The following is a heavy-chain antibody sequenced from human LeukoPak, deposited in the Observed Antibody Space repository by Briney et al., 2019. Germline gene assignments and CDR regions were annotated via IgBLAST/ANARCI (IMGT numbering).Heavy chain of an antibody. J-gene: IGHJ3*01. V-gene: IGHV4-30-2*01. Sequence: SQTLSLTCAVSGGSISSGGYSWSWIRQPPGKGLEWIGYIYHSGSTYYNPSLKSRVTISVDRSKNQFSLKLSSVTAADTAVYYCARLFSSSWYRGAFDLWGQGTMVTVSS. CDR3: ARLFSSSWYRGAFDL. D-gene: IGHD6-13*01. CDR2: IYHSGST. CDR1: GGSISSGGYS.